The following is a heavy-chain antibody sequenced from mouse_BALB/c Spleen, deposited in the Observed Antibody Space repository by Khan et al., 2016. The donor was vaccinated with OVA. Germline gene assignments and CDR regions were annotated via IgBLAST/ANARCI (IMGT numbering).Heavy chain of an antibody. V-gene: IGHV5-9-3*01. D-gene: IGHD1-1*01. J-gene: IGHJ2*01. Sequence: EVELVESGGGLVKPGGSLKLSCAASGFTFSNYAMSWVRQTPAKSLEWVATISSGGSFTYYPASVKGRFTISRDNANNNLYLQMSCLRSEDTAMYYCTRSPGYYGRSYFDYWGQGTTLTVSS. CDR2: ISSGGSFT. CDR3: TRSPGYYGRSYFDY. CDR1: GFTFSNYA.